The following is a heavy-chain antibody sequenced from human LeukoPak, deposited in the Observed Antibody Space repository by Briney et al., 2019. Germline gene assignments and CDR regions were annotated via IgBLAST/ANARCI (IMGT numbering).Heavy chain of an antibody. Sequence: PGGSLRLSCAASGYTFSSYGMHWVRQAPGKGLEWVAVISYDGSNKYYADSVKGRFTISRDNSKNTLYLQMNSLRAEDTAVYYCAKVLLWFGELPYYGMDVWGQGTTVTVSS. D-gene: IGHD3-10*01. CDR1: GYTFSSYG. CDR3: AKVLLWFGELPYYGMDV. J-gene: IGHJ6*02. V-gene: IGHV3-30*18. CDR2: ISYDGSNK.